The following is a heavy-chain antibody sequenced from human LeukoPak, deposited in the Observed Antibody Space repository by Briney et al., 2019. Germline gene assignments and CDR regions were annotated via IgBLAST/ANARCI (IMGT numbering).Heavy chain of an antibody. CDR1: GDSVSSNSAA. D-gene: IGHD3-22*01. Sequence: SQTLSLTCAISGDSVSSNSAAWNWIRQSPSRGLEWLGRTYYRSKWYNDYAVSVKSRITINPDTSKNQFSLKLSSVTAADTAVYYCARGGHYYDTCFDYWGQGTLVTVSS. CDR3: ARGGHYYDTCFDY. CDR2: TYYRSKWYN. V-gene: IGHV6-1*01. J-gene: IGHJ4*02.